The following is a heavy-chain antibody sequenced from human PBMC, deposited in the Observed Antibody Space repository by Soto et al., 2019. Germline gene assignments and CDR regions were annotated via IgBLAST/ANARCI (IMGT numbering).Heavy chain of an antibody. CDR2: ISKDGSVK. J-gene: IGHJ4*02. CDR3: TGEVASGY. CDR1: GFTFSSYG. V-gene: IGHV3-30*03. Sequence: QVQLVESGGGVVQPGRSLRLSCAASGFTFSSYGMHWVRQAPGKGLEWVAVISKDGSVKYYADSVEGRFTISRDNSKNTLYLQMNSLGAEDTAAYYCTGEVASGYWGQGTLVTVSS. D-gene: IGHD2-8*02.